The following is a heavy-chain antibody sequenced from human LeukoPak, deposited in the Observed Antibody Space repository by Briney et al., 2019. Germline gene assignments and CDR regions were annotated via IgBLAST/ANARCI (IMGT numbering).Heavy chain of an antibody. D-gene: IGHD2-21*01. CDR1: GFTFDDYA. J-gene: IGHJ3*02. CDR3: AKETQIEVGDAFDI. Sequence: PGGSLRLSCAASGFTFDDYAMHWVRQAPGKGLEWVSGISWNSGSIGYADSVKGRFTISRDNAKNSLYLQMNSLRAEDTALYYCAKETQIEVGDAFDIWGQGTMVTVSS. CDR2: ISWNSGSI. V-gene: IGHV3-9*01.